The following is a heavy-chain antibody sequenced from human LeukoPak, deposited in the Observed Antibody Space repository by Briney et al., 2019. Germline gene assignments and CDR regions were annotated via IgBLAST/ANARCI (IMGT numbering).Heavy chain of an antibody. J-gene: IGHJ4*02. D-gene: IGHD3-10*01. Sequence: GRSLRLSCAASGFTFSSYGMHWVRQAPGKGLEWVSYISSSSSTRYYADSVKGRFTISRDNAKNSMYLQMNSLRAEDTAVYYCASWDTTWFGELLIYSVYWGQGTLVTVSS. V-gene: IGHV3-48*04. CDR3: ASWDTTWFGELLIYSVY. CDR1: GFTFSSYG. CDR2: ISSSSSTR.